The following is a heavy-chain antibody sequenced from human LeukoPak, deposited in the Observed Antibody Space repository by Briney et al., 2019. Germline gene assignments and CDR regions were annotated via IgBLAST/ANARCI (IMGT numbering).Heavy chain of an antibody. V-gene: IGHV3-21*01. Sequence: GGSLRLLCSACGFTLRYYRLNWVRQAPAKGLAWVSSISTSRSYINYADSVKGRFTNARDNDKSSLYLQMNSLRAEDTAVYYCARVSPNTVTTLQYCDYWGQGTLVTVSS. CDR3: ARVSPNTVTTLQYCDY. CDR2: ISTSRSYI. D-gene: IGHD4-17*01. J-gene: IGHJ4*02. CDR1: GFTLRYYR.